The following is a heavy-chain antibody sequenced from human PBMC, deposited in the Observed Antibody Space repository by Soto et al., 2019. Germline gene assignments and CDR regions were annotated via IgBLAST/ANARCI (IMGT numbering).Heavy chain of an antibody. CDR2: IYYRGST. CDR3: ARQLYVYEDYDHREIAVDI. Sequence: QLQLQESGPGLVKPSETLSLTCTVSGGSINSTNYYWGWIRQSPGKGLEYIGIIYYRGSTYYNPYRKSRVTLSVETSKKQFYLKLSSVTAPDRALYYCARQLYVYEDYDHREIAVDIWGQGTMVTVSS. D-gene: IGHD4-17*01. CDR1: GGSINSTNYY. J-gene: IGHJ3*02. V-gene: IGHV4-39*01.